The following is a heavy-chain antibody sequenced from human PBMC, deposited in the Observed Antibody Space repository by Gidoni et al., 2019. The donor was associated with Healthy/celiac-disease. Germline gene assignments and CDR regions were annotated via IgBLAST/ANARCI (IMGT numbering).Heavy chain of an antibody. CDR3: AKDEQQLVRRSHFDY. J-gene: IGHJ4*02. Sequence: EVQLVESGGGLVQPGRSLRLSCAASGFTFDDYAMHWVRQAPGKGLEGVSGISWNRGSIGYADSVKGRFTISRDNAKNSLYLQMNSLRAEDTALYYCAKDEQQLVRRSHFDYWGQGTLVTVSS. CDR2: ISWNRGSI. CDR1: GFTFDDYA. D-gene: IGHD6-13*01. V-gene: IGHV3-9*01.